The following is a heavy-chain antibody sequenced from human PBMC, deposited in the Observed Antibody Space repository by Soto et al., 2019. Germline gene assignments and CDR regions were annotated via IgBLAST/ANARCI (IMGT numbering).Heavy chain of an antibody. D-gene: IGHD1-1*01. CDR1: GASVRSYH. CDR2: VQMSGTT. Sequence: SETLSLTCAVSGASVRSYHWSWIRQAAGKGLEWIGRVQMSGTTNYNPSLKTRVTMSLDTSKNEVSLRMTSVTAADTAVYFCAKDRSTMRRFDPWGQGILVTVSS. V-gene: IGHV4-4*07. CDR3: AKDRSTMRRFDP. J-gene: IGHJ5*02.